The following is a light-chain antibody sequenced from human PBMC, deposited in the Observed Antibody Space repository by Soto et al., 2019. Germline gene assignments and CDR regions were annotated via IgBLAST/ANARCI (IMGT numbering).Light chain of an antibody. J-gene: IGKJ4*01. Sequence: DIQMTQSPFSVSASVGDRVTITCRASQGLSSWLAWYQQKAGKAPKLLITAASTLHSGVPSRFSGSGSGTDFTLTITSLQPDDFGTYYCQQANSFPLTFCGGTKVEIK. CDR3: QQANSFPLT. CDR2: AAS. CDR1: QGLSSW. V-gene: IGKV1-12*01.